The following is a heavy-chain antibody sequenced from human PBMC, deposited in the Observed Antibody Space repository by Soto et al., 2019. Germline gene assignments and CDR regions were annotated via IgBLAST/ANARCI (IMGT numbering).Heavy chain of an antibody. Sequence: GSLRLSCAASGFTFSSYSMNWVRQAPGKGLEWVSYISSSSSTIYYADSVKGRFTISRDNAKNSLYLQMNSLRDEDTAVYYCARDLRIAGSLGYFDYWGQGTLVTVSS. J-gene: IGHJ4*02. CDR3: ARDLRIAGSLGYFDY. CDR2: ISSSSSTI. V-gene: IGHV3-48*02. D-gene: IGHD3-16*01. CDR1: GFTFSSYS.